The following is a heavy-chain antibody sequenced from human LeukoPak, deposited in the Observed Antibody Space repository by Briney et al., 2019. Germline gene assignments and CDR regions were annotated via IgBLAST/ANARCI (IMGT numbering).Heavy chain of an antibody. Sequence: PGGSLRLSCAASGFIFSSYWMSWVRQAPGKGLEWVANIKQDGNGKYYVDSVKGGFTISRDDAKNSLYLQMNSLRAEDTAVYYCARESNYGGGILDYWGQGTLVTVSS. CDR3: ARESNYGGGILDY. CDR1: GFIFSSYW. D-gene: IGHD4-11*01. J-gene: IGHJ4*02. CDR2: IKQDGNGK. V-gene: IGHV3-7*01.